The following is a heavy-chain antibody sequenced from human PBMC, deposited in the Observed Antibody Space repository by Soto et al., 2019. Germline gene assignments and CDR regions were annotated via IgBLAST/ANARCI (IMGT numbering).Heavy chain of an antibody. J-gene: IGHJ4*02. Sequence: QLQLQESGPGLVKPSETLSLTCTVSGGSISSSTYYWGWIRQPPGKGLEWIGSINYSGSTYYNPSLKGRVTMSVDTSKSQLSLKLSSVTAADTAVYYCARLYQGKRPPDYWGLGTLVTVSS. CDR1: GGSISSSTYY. D-gene: IGHD2-2*01. CDR3: ARLYQGKRPPDY. V-gene: IGHV4-39*01. CDR2: INYSGST.